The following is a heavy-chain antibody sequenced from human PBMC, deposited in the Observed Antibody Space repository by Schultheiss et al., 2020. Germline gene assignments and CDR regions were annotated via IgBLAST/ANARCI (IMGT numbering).Heavy chain of an antibody. V-gene: IGHV1-2*02. CDR3: ARGPQNNWFDP. J-gene: IGHJ5*02. CDR1: GYTFTGYY. CDR2: INPNTGDT. Sequence: ASVKVSCKTSGYTFTGYYVHWVRQAPGQGLEWMGWINPNTGDTNYAQKFQGRVAMTRDTSINTAYMELSRLRSDDTAIYFCARGPQNNWFDPWGQGTLVTVSS.